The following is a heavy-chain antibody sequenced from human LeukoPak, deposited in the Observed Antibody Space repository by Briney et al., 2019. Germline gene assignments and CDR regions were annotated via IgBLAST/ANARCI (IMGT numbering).Heavy chain of an antibody. J-gene: IGHJ5*02. CDR2: ISYDGSNK. V-gene: IGHV3-30-3*01. D-gene: IGHD1-1*01. Sequence: PGGSLRLSCAASGFTFSSYVMHCVRQAPGKGLEWVAVISYDGSNKYYADSVKGRFTISRDNSKNTLYLQMNSLRAEDTAVYYCAREGTAGGNWFDPWGQGTLVTVSS. CDR3: AREGTAGGNWFDP. CDR1: GFTFSSYV.